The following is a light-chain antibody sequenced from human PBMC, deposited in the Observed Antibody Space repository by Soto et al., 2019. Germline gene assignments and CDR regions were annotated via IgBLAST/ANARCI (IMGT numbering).Light chain of an antibody. Sequence: QSVLTQPPSASGTPGQRVTNSCSGSSSNIGSNYVYWYQQLPGTAPKLLIYRNNQRPSGVPDRFSGSKSGTSASLAISGLRSEDEADYYCAAWDDSLSGLVFGTGTKLTVL. J-gene: IGLJ1*01. CDR1: SSNIGSNY. V-gene: IGLV1-47*01. CDR2: RNN. CDR3: AAWDDSLSGLV.